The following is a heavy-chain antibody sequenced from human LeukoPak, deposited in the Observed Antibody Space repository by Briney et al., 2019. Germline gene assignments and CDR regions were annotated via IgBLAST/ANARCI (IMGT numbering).Heavy chain of an antibody. V-gene: IGHV3-11*01. D-gene: IGHD3-3*01. J-gene: IGHJ4*02. CDR2: ISSSGSTI. CDR3: ARGPFTIFGVVDY. CDR1: GFTFSDYY. Sequence: PGGSLRLSCTASGFTFSDYYRSWIRQAPGKGLEWVSYISSSGSTIYYADSVKGRFTISRDNARNSMYLQMNSLRVEDTAVYYCARGPFTIFGVVDYWGQGTLVTVSS.